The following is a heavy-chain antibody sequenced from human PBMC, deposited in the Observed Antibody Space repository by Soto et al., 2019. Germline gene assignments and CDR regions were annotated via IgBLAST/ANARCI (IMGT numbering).Heavy chain of an antibody. CDR3: ARDLEVLRYFDWSPDFDY. Sequence: GGSLRLSCAASGFTFSSYAMHWVRQAPGKGLEWVAVISYDGSNKYYADSVKGRFTISRDNSKNTLYLQMNSLRAEDTAVYYCARDLEVLRYFDWSPDFDYWGQGTLVTVSS. CDR2: ISYDGSNK. J-gene: IGHJ4*02. CDR1: GFTFSSYA. D-gene: IGHD3-9*01. V-gene: IGHV3-30-3*01.